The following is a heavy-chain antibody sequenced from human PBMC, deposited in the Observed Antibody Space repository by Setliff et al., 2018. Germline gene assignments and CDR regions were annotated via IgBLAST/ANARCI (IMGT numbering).Heavy chain of an antibody. CDR3: AKANLAYSFGYYFDS. D-gene: IGHD5-18*01. Sequence: GESLKISCAASGFVFGTYGMHWVRQAPGKGLDWVASVRFDGSYKVYADSVKGRFTISRDNSENTLFLHMNNLRPEDTALYYCAKANLAYSFGYYFDSWGQGALVTVSS. CDR2: VRFDGSYK. J-gene: IGHJ4*01. CDR1: GFVFGTYG. V-gene: IGHV3-30*02.